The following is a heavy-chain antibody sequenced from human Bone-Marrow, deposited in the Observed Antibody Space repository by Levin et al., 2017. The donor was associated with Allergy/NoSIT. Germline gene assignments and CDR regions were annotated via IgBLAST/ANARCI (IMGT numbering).Heavy chain of an antibody. CDR3: AKDFHQGSYYYYYMDV. CDR1: GFTFSSYG. CDR2: ISYDGSNK. Sequence: PGGSLRLSCAASGFTFSSYGMHWVRQAPGKGLEWVAVISYDGSNKYYADSVKGRFTISRDNSKNTLYLQMNSLRAEDTAVYYCAKDFHQGSYYYYYMDVCGKGTTVTVSS. V-gene: IGHV3-30*18. D-gene: IGHD2-2*01. J-gene: IGHJ6*03.